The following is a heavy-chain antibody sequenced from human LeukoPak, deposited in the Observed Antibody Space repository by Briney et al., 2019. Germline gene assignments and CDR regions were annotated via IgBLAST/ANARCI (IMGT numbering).Heavy chain of an antibody. Sequence: GASVKVSCKASGYTFIRYYIHWVRQAPGQGLEWMGIVNPSGDSTNYAQKFQGRVTMTRDTSTSTVYMELSSLRSDDTAVYYCARGEGSYYGPGSYKYWGQGTLVTVSS. D-gene: IGHD3-10*01. CDR1: GYTFIRYY. CDR3: ARGEGSYYGPGSYKY. V-gene: IGHV1-46*01. CDR2: VNPSGDST. J-gene: IGHJ4*02.